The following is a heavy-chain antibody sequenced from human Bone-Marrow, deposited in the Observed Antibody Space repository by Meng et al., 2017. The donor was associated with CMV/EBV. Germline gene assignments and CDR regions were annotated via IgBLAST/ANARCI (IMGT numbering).Heavy chain of an antibody. J-gene: IGHJ6*02. D-gene: IGHD2-21*02. CDR3: GVTIYYYYGMDV. Sequence: GESLKISCAASGFTVSSNYMSWVRQAPGKGLEWVSVIYSGGSTYYADSVKGRFTISRDNSKNTLYLQMNSLRAEDKAVYYCGVTIYYYYGMDVWGQGTTVTVSS. CDR1: GFTVSSNY. V-gene: IGHV3-53*01. CDR2: IYSGGST.